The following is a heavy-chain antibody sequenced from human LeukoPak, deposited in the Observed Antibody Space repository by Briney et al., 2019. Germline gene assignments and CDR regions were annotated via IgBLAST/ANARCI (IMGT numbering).Heavy chain of an antibody. CDR1: GYTFTGYY. J-gene: IGHJ4*02. CDR3: ARDPSSSSWYAIDY. D-gene: IGHD6-13*01. V-gene: IGHV1-2*02. CDR2: INPSSGGT. Sequence: ASVKVSCKASGYTFTGYYMHWVRQAPGQGLEWMGWINPSSGGTNYAQKFQGRVTMTRDTSISTAYMELSRLRSDDTAVYYCARDPSSSSWYAIDYWGQGTLVTVSS.